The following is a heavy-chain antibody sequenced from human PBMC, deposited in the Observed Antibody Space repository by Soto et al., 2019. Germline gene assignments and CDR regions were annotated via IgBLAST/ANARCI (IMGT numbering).Heavy chain of an antibody. J-gene: IGHJ4*02. V-gene: IGHV5-10-1*01. D-gene: IGHD3-10*01. Sequence: GESLKISCKVSGYSFTSYWISGVRQMPGKGLEWMGRIDPSDSYTNYSPSFQGHVTISADKSISTAYLQWSSLKASDTAVYYCAIEVRRSNQFDHWGQGTMVTVSS. CDR1: GYSFTSYW. CDR2: IDPSDSYT. CDR3: AIEVRRSNQFDH.